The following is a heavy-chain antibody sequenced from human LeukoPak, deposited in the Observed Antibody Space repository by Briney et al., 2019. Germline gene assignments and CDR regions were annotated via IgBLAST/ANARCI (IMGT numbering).Heavy chain of an antibody. J-gene: IGHJ4*02. CDR2: ISSSGSTI. Sequence: GGSLRLSCAASGFTFSDYYMSWIRQAPGKGPEWVSYISSSGSTIYYADSVKGRFTISRDNAKNSLYLQMNSLRAEDAAVYYCARDPTWGYYFDYWGQGTLVTVSS. CDR1: GFTFSDYY. D-gene: IGHD3-16*01. CDR3: ARDPTWGYYFDY. V-gene: IGHV3-11*01.